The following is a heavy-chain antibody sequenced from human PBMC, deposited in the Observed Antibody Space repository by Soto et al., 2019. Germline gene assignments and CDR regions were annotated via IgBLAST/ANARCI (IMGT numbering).Heavy chain of an antibody. CDR1: GYTFTGYY. Sequence: ASVKVSCKTSGYTFTGYYIHWVRQAPGQGLEWMGWINPNSGGTKYAQKFQGRVTLTRDTSISTAYLELSRVQSEDTAVYYCARHEASTGTGFDPLGQGTLVTVSS. CDR3: ARHEASTGTGFDP. J-gene: IGHJ5*02. D-gene: IGHD6-13*01. CDR2: INPNSGGT. V-gene: IGHV1-2*02.